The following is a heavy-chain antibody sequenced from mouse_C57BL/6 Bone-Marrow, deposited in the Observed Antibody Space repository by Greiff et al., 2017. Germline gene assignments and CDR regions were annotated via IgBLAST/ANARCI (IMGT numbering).Heavy chain of an antibody. J-gene: IGHJ1*03. CDR3: ARKGGSYWYFDV. V-gene: IGHV1-81*01. D-gene: IGHD1-1*01. Sequence: VQLQQSGAELVRPGASVKMSCKASGYTFTSYGMSWVKQRTGQGLEWIGEIYPRSGNTTYNEKFKGKATLTADKSSSTAYMKLRSLTSEDSAVYYCARKGGSYWYFDVWGTGTTVTVSS. CDR1: GYTFTSYG. CDR2: IYPRSGNT.